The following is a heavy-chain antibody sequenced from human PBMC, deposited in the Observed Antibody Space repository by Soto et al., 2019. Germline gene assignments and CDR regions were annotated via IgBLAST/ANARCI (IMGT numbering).Heavy chain of an antibody. V-gene: IGHV3-64*01. CDR2: ISSNGGSI. D-gene: IGHD4-4*01. CDR3: ASLHNYHYALDV. CDR1: GFTFSSYA. Sequence: EVQLVESGGSLVQPGGSLRLSCAASGFTFSSYAMHWVRQAPGKGLEYVSAISSNGGSIYYGNSVKGRFTISRDNSKNTLYLQMGSLRAEDMAVYDCASLHNYHYALDVWGQGTTVTVSS. J-gene: IGHJ6*02.